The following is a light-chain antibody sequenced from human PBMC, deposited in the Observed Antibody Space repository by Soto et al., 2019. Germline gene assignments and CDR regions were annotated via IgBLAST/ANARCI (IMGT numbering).Light chain of an antibody. CDR2: GAS. J-gene: IGKJ1*01. CDR1: QSVSNRY. V-gene: IGKV3-20*01. Sequence: EIVLTQSPHTLSFSPGELATLSCKASQSVSNRYLAWYQQKPGQAPRLLMYGASSRASGIPDRFSGSGSGTDFTLTISRLEPEDFAVYYCQQYARSAWPFGQVTKVDVK. CDR3: QQYARSAWP.